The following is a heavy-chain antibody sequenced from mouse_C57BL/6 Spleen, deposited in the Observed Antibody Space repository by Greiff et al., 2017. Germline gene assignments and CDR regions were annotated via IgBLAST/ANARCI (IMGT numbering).Heavy chain of an antibody. CDR1: GYAFSSYW. CDR2: IYPGDGDT. D-gene: IGHD1-1*01. CDR3: SRAKGSRGYWYFDV. Sequence: VQLQQSGAELVKPGASVKISCKASGYAFSSYWMNWVKQRPGKGLEWIGQIYPGDGDTNYNGKFKGKATLTADKSSSTAYVQLSSLTSEDSAVYFCSRAKGSRGYWYFDVWGTGTTVTVSS. J-gene: IGHJ1*03. V-gene: IGHV1-80*01.